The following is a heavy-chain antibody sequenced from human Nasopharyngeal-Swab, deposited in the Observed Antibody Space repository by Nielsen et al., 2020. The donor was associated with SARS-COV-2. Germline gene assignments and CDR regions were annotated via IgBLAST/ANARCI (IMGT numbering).Heavy chain of an antibody. CDR2: IGWDDDK. V-gene: IGHV2-70*01. D-gene: IGHD3-10*01. CDR3: ARIRSHPIHASGSYPTAPGPYYYYYYGMDV. J-gene: IGHJ6*02. Sequence: WIRQPPGKALEWLALIGWDDDKYYSTSLKTRLTISKDTSKNQVVLTMTNMDPVDTATYYCARIRSHPIHASGSYPTAPGPYYYYYYGMDVWGQGTTVTVSS.